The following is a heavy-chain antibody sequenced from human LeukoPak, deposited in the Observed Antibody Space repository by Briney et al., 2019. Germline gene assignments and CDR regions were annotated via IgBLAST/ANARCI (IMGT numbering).Heavy chain of an antibody. CDR2: INPSGGST. V-gene: IGHV1-46*01. Sequence: GASVKVSCKASGYTFTSYYMHWVRQAPGQGLEWMGIINPSGGSTSYAQKFQGRVTMTRDTSTSTAYMELRSLRSDDTAVYYCARDDTLYSSDPWGQGTLVTVSS. CDR3: ARDDTLYSSDP. J-gene: IGHJ5*02. D-gene: IGHD6-13*01. CDR1: GYTFTSYY.